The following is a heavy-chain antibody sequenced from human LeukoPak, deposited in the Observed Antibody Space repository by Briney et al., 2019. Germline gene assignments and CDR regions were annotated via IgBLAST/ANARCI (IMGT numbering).Heavy chain of an antibody. V-gene: IGHV5-51*01. CDR1: GYSFTSYW. CDR3: AGLGDSSGYYDPHYYYYYGMDV. D-gene: IGHD3-22*01. J-gene: IGHJ6*02. CDR2: IYPGDSDT. Sequence: GESLKISCKGSGYSFTSYWIGWVRQMPGKGLEWMGIIYPGDSDTRYGPSFQGQVTISADKSISTAYLQWSSLKASDTAMYYCAGLGDSSGYYDPHYYYYYGMDVWGQGTTVTVSS.